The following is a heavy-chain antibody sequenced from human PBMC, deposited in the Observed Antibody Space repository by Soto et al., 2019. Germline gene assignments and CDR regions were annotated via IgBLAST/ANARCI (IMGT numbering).Heavy chain of an antibody. J-gene: IGHJ6*02. Sequence: QVQLQESGPGLVKPSETLSLTCTVSGGSISSYYWSWIRQPPGKGLEWIGYIYYSGSTNYNPSLKSPVTISVDTSKNPFSRKLSSVTAADTALYYCAREGLTGTIGLYYYYGMDVWGQGTTVTVSS. CDR2: IYYSGST. CDR1: GGSISSYY. V-gene: IGHV4-59*01. CDR3: AREGLTGTIGLYYYYGMDV. D-gene: IGHD1-7*01.